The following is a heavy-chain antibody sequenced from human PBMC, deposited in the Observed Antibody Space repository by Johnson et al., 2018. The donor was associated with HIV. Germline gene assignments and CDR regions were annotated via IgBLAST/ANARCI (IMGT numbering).Heavy chain of an antibody. CDR2: IYSGGST. V-gene: IGHV3-66*01. J-gene: IGHJ3*02. CDR1: GFTFDDYG. D-gene: IGHD2-2*01. CDR3: ARDSISCYSCAFDM. Sequence: VQLVESGGGVVRPGGSLRLPCAASGFTFDDYGMSWVRQAPGKGLEWVSVIYSGGSTYYADSVKGRFTISRDNSKNTLYLQMNSLRPEDTAVYFCARDSISCYSCAFDMWGQGTMVTVSS.